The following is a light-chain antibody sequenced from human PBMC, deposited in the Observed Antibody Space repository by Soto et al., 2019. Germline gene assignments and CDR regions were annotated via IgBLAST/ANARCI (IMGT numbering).Light chain of an antibody. Sequence: DIQLTQSPSFLSASVGDRGTITCRASQGISTFLAWYQQKPGKAPKLLIYAASILQSGVPSRFRGSGSGTDFTLTISRLQPEDFATHFCQQLNSYPLAFGRGTQ. V-gene: IGKV1-9*01. CDR3: QQLNSYPLA. CDR1: QGISTF. J-gene: IGKJ4*01. CDR2: AAS.